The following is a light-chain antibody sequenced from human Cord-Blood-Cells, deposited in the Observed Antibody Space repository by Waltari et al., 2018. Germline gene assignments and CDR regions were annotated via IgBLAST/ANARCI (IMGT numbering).Light chain of an antibody. CDR3: AAWDDSLNGVV. CDR2: STN. V-gene: IGLV1-44*01. J-gene: IGLJ2*01. CDR1: SSNIGSNT. Sequence: QSVLTQPPSASGTPGQRVTISCSGSSSNIGSNTVNWYQQLPGTAPKLLIYSTNQRPSGVPDLFSGSKSGTSASLAISGLQSEDEADYYCAAWDDSLNGVVFGGGTKLTVL.